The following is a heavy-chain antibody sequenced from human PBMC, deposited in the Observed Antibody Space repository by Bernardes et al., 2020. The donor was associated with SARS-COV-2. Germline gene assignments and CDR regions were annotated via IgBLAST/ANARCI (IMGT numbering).Heavy chain of an antibody. D-gene: IGHD1-7*01. CDR2: ITSSSSYK. J-gene: IGHJ4*02. Sequence: VGSLLLSCAASEFTFSSYAMSWVRQAPGKGLEWVSSITSSSSYKYYADSVKGRFTISRDNAKNSLYLQMNSLRAEDTAVYFCARESDWNYVFDYWGQGTLVTVSS. CDR3: ARESDWNYVFDY. CDR1: EFTFSSYA. V-gene: IGHV3-21*01.